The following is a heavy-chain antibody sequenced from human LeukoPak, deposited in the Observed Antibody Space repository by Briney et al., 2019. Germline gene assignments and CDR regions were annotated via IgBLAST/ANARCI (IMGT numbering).Heavy chain of an antibody. V-gene: IGHV1-24*01. Sequence: ASVKVSCKVYGYTLTELSMHWVRQAPGKGLEWMGGFDPEDGETIYAQKFQGRVTMTEDTSTDTAYMELSSLRSEDTAVYYCATDLMRLQFGRGSNWFDPWGQGTLVTVSS. J-gene: IGHJ5*02. D-gene: IGHD4-11*01. CDR2: FDPEDGET. CDR3: ATDLMRLQFGRGSNWFDP. CDR1: GYTLTELS.